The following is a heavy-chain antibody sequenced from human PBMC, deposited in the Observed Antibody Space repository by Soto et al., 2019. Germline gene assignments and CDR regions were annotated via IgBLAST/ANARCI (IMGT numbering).Heavy chain of an antibody. CDR3: ARAWWELDY. J-gene: IGHJ4*02. D-gene: IGHD1-26*01. CDR2: IYYSGST. V-gene: IGHV4-61*01. Sequence: PSETLSLTCTVSGGSVSSGSYYWSWIRQPPGKGLEWIGYIYYSGSTNYNPSLKSRVTISVDTSKNQFSLKLSSVTAADTAVYYCARAWWELDYWGQGTLVTVSS. CDR1: GGSVSSGSYY.